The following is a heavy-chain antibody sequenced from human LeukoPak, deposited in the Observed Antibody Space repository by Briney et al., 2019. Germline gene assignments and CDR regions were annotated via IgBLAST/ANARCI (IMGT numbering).Heavy chain of an antibody. Sequence: GGSLRLSCAASGFTFSSYAMHWVRQAPGKGLEWVAVISYDGSNKYYADSVKGRFTISRDNSKNTLYLQMNSLRAEDTAVYYCARDLSPPYRLSRTRGFDPWGQGTLVTVSS. D-gene: IGHD2-2*01. V-gene: IGHV3-30*04. CDR1: GFTFSSYA. CDR2: ISYDGSNK. J-gene: IGHJ5*02. CDR3: ARDLSPPYRLSRTRGFDP.